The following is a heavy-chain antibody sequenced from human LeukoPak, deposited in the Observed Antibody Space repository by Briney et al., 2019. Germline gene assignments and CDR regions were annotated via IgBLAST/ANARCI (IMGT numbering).Heavy chain of an antibody. Sequence: GGSLRLSCAASGFTFSNYGMHWVRQAPGKGLEWVAFIRYDGSNKYYADSVKGRFTISRDNSQNTLYLQMNSLTAEDTAVYYCAKVSYGSGTSKTPFDYWGQGTLVTVSS. J-gene: IGHJ4*02. V-gene: IGHV3-30*02. CDR1: GFTFSNYG. CDR3: AKVSYGSGTSKTPFDY. CDR2: IRYDGSNK. D-gene: IGHD3-10*01.